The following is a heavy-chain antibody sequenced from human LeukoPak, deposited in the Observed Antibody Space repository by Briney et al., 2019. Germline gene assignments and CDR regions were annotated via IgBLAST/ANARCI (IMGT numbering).Heavy chain of an antibody. CDR3: ARDAYSGSFY. V-gene: IGHV3-23*01. CDR2: ISGSGVST. D-gene: IGHD1-26*01. J-gene: IGHJ4*02. Sequence: PGGSLRLSCAASGITFSIYAMGWVRQAPGKGLEWVSAISGSGVSTYYADSVKGRFTISRDNAKNTLYLQLNSLRAEDTAVYYCARDAYSGSFYWGQGTLVTVAS. CDR1: GITFSIYA.